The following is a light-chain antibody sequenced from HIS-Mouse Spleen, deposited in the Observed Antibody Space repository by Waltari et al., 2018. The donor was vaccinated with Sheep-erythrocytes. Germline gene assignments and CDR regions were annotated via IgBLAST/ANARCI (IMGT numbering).Light chain of an antibody. CDR1: SSTIGSNT. V-gene: IGLV1-44*01. CDR3: AAWDDSLNGYV. J-gene: IGLJ1*01. Sequence: QSVLTQPPSASGTPGQRVTIPCSGSSSTIGSNTVNWYQHLPGTAPNLLIYSNNQRPSGVPDRFSGSKSGTSASLAISGLQSGDEADYYCAAWDDSLNGYVFGTGTKVTVL. CDR2: SNN.